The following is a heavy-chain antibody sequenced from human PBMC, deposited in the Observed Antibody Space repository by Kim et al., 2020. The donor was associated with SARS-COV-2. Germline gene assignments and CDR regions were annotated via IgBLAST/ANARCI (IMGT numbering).Heavy chain of an antibody. D-gene: IGHD2-15*01. CDR2: IKKDGSEN. Sequence: GGSLRLSCAASGFSFSSYLMGWVRQAPGKGLEWVANIKKDGSENNFADSVKGRFSISRDNTKKSLYLEMNDLGADDTAVYYCARHNGYCRGGTCYAIYDYWGQGTLVTVSS. CDR3: ARHNGYCRGGTCYAIYDY. J-gene: IGHJ4*02. CDR1: GFSFSSYL. V-gene: IGHV3-7*03.